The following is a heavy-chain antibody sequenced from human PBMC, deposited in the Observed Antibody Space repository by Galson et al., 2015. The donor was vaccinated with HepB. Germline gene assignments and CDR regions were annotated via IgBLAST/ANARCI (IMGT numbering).Heavy chain of an antibody. D-gene: IGHD3-3*01. CDR3: ARDRANYDFWSGYYTHYYYYGMDV. CDR1: GFTFSSYG. V-gene: IGHV3-33*01. CDR2: IWYDGSNK. Sequence: SLRLSCAASGFTFSSYGMHWVRQAPGKGLGWVAVIWYDGSNKYYADSVKGRFTISRDNSKNTLYLQMNSLRAEDTAVYYCARDRANYDFWSGYYTHYYYYGMDVWGQGTTVTVSS. J-gene: IGHJ6*02.